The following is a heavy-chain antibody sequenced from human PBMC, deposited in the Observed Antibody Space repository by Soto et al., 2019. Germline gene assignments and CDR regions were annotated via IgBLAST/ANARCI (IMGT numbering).Heavy chain of an antibody. CDR1: GFSLSTSGVG. J-gene: IGHJ4*02. V-gene: IGHV2-5*02. D-gene: IGHD4-17*01. CDR3: AHRPMGYGDFYFDY. CDR2: IYWDDDK. Sequence: QITLKESGPTLVKPTQTLTLTCTFSGFSLSTSGVGVGWIRQPPGKALEWLALIYWDDDKRYSPSLKSRLTITKDTSKNQGVLTMTNMDPVDTATYYCAHRPMGYGDFYFDYWGQGTLVTVSS.